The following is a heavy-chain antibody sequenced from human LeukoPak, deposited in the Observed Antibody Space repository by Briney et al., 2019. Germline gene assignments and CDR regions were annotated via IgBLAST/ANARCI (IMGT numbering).Heavy chain of an antibody. D-gene: IGHD5-18*01. V-gene: IGHV5-10-1*01. CDR1: GYSFTSYW. CDR2: IDPSDSYT. Sequence: GESLKISCKGSGYSFTSYWISWVRQMPGKGLEWMGRIDPSDSYTNYSPSFQGHVTISADKSISTAYLQWSSPKASDTAVYYCARRGYSYGYAKLDYWGQGTLVTVSS. J-gene: IGHJ4*02. CDR3: ARRGYSYGYAKLDY.